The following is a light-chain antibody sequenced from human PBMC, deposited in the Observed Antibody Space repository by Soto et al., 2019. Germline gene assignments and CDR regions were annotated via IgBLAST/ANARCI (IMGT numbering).Light chain of an antibody. V-gene: IGKV3-20*01. CDR3: QQYGNSPPLT. Sequence: EIVLTQSPGTLSLSPGERATLSCRASQSVSSSYLAWYQQKPGQAPRLLIYGASSRATGIPDRFSGSGSGTDYTLTISSLEPEDFAVYYCQQYGNSPPLTFGQGTKVEIK. J-gene: IGKJ1*01. CDR1: QSVSSSY. CDR2: GAS.